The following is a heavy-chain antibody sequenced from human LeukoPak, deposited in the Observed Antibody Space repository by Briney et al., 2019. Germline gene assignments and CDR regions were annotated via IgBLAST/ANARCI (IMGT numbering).Heavy chain of an antibody. J-gene: IGHJ4*02. V-gene: IGHV1-2*02. CDR2: INPNSGGT. D-gene: IGHD6-13*01. CDR3: ARDVQYSSSWYEIDY. CDR1: GYTFTGYY. Sequence: ASVKVSCKASGYTFTGYYMHWVRQAPGQGLEWMGWINPNSGGTNYAQKFQGRVTMTRDTSISTAYMELSRLRSDDTAVYYCARDVQYSSSWYEIDYWGQGTLVTVSS.